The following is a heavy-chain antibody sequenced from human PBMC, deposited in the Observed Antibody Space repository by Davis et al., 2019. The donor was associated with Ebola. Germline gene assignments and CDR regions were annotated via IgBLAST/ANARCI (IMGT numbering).Heavy chain of an antibody. D-gene: IGHD1-26*01. V-gene: IGHV3-33*01. J-gene: IGHJ6*02. CDR1: GFSISTYA. CDR3: ARDRELTENFFYLYGMDV. CDR2: KWHDETID. Sequence: PGGSLRLSCAASGFSISTYAMHWVRQPPGKGLEWVSVKWHDETIDHFVESVKGRFTISRDNSKNKVYLQMNNVRAEDTAVYYCARDRELTENFFYLYGMDVWGQGTTVTVSS.